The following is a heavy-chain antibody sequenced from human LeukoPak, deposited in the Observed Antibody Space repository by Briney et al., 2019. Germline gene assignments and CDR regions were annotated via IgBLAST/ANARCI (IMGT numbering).Heavy chain of an antibody. CDR1: GYTFTSYG. J-gene: IGHJ4*02. CDR3: ARVLYCGGDCYHIDY. CDR2: ISAYNGNT. D-gene: IGHD2-21*02. Sequence: ASVKVSCKASGYTFTSYGISWVRQAPGQGLEWMGWISAYNGNTNYAQKLQGRVTMTTDTSTSTAYMELRSLRSDDTAVYYCARVLYCGGDCYHIDYWGQGTLVTVSS. V-gene: IGHV1-18*01.